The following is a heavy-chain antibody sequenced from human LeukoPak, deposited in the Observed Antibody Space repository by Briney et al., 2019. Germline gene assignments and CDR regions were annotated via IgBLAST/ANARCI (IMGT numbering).Heavy chain of an antibody. CDR2: IYYSGST. Sequence: PSETLSLTCTVSGGSISSYYWGWIRQPPGKGLEWIGSIYYSGSTYYNPSLKSRVTISVDTSKNQFSLKLSSMTAADTAVYYCARERGYCSGGSCYWFDPWGQGTLVTVSS. CDR3: ARERGYCSGGSCYWFDP. J-gene: IGHJ5*02. CDR1: GGSISSYY. D-gene: IGHD2-15*01. V-gene: IGHV4-39*07.